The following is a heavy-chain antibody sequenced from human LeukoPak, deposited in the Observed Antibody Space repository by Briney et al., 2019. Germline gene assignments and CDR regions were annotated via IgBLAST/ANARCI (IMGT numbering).Heavy chain of an antibody. CDR2: ISSSGSTI. V-gene: IGHV3-48*03. CDR1: GFTFSSYE. D-gene: IGHD4-17*01. CDR3: ARGTTVTTNFDY. Sequence: GGSLRLSCAASGFTFSSYEMNWVRQAPRQGLEWVSYISSSGSTIYYADSVKGRFTISRDNAKNSLYLQMNSLRAEDTAVYYCARGTTVTTNFDYWGQGTLVTVSS. J-gene: IGHJ4*02.